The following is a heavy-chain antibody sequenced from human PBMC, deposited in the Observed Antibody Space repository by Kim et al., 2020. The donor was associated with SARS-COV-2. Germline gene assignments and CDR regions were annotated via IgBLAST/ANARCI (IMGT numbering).Heavy chain of an antibody. CDR1: GGSISSYY. V-gene: IGHV4-4*07. CDR2: IYTSGST. D-gene: IGHD3-22*01. Sequence: SETLSLTCTVSGGSISSYYWSWIRQPAGKGLEWIGRIYTSGSTNYNPSLKSRVTMSVDTSKNQFSLKLSSVTAADTAVYYCARDVPYYYDSSGYFNFDYWGQGTLVTVSS. CDR3: ARDVPYYYDSSGYFNFDY. J-gene: IGHJ4*02.